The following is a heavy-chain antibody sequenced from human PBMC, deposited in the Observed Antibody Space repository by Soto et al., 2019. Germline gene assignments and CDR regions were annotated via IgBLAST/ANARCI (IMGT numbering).Heavy chain of an antibody. V-gene: IGHV4-59*01. D-gene: IGHD1-26*01. CDR1: GGSISSYY. J-gene: IGHJ6*02. Sequence: SETLSLTCTVSGGSISSYYWSWIRQPPGKGLEWIGYIYYSGSTNYNPSLKSRVTISVDTSKNQFSLKLSSVTAADTAVYYCAAWDGYYYYGMDVWGQGTTVTV. CDR2: IYYSGST. CDR3: AAWDGYYYYGMDV.